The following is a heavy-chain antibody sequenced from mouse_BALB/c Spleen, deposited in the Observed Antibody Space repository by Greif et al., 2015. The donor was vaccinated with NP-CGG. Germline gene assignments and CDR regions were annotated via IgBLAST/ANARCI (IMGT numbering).Heavy chain of an antibody. V-gene: IGHV1-80*01. Sequence: LVESGAELVRPGSSVKISCKASGYAFSSYWMNWVKQRPGQGLEWIGQIYPGDGDTNYNGKFKGKATLTADKSSSTAYMQLSSLTSEDSAVYFCARYDYDYYAIDYWGQGTSVTVSS. CDR1: GYAFSSYW. D-gene: IGHD2-4*01. J-gene: IGHJ4*01. CDR2: IYPGDGDT. CDR3: ARYDYDYYAIDY.